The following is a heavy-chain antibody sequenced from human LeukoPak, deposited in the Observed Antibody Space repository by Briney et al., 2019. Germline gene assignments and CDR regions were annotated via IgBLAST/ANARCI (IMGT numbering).Heavy chain of an antibody. CDR1: GGYINSYY. CDR2: LYYTGTT. D-gene: IGHD5-18*01. Sequence: SSETLSLTCSVSGGYINSYYWSWIRQPPVKELEWIGNLYYTGTTSYNPSLKSRVTISADTSKTQFSLKLNSVTAADTAVYYCARAVSEYNYGTLFDHWGPGTLVTVSS. V-gene: IGHV4-59*01. J-gene: IGHJ4*02. CDR3: ARAVSEYNYGTLFDH.